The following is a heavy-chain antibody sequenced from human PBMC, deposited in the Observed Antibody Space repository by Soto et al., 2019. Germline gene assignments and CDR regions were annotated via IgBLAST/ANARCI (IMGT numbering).Heavy chain of an antibody. D-gene: IGHD1-1*01. CDR3: ARTAVQYYYSSYGMDV. J-gene: IGHJ6*02. CDR2: IWYDGSNK. V-gene: IGHV3-33*01. Sequence: GGSLRLSCAASGVTFSSDGVHWVRQAPCKGLGWVAVIWYDGSNKYYADSVKGRLTNSRDNSKNTLYLQMNSLRAEDTAVYYCARTAVQYYYSSYGMDVWGQGTTVTVSS. CDR1: GVTFSSDG.